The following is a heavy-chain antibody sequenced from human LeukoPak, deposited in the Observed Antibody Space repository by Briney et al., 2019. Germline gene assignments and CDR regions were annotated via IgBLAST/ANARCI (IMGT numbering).Heavy chain of an antibody. Sequence: ASVKVSCKASGYTFTCYYMHWVRQAPGQGLEWRGWINPNSGGTNYAQKFQGRVTMTRDTSISTAYMELSRLRSDDTAVYYCARVWSQGYCSSTSCYTSFDYWGQGTLVTVSS. CDR2: INPNSGGT. D-gene: IGHD2-2*02. V-gene: IGHV1-2*02. CDR1: GYTFTCYY. CDR3: ARVWSQGYCSSTSCYTSFDY. J-gene: IGHJ4*02.